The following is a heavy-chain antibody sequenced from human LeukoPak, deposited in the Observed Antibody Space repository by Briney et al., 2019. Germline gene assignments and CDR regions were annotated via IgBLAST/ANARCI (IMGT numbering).Heavy chain of an antibody. J-gene: IGHJ4*02. CDR1: GFTFSTYN. Sequence: GGSLRLSCAASGFTFSTYNMNWVRQAPGKGLEWVSSISSTGSAKYYADSVRGRFTISRDNANHSLYLQMNSLRAEDTAVYYCAKDDDFWSGSHFDYWGQGTLVTVSS. CDR3: AKDDDFWSGSHFDY. V-gene: IGHV3-21*01. CDR2: ISSTGSAK. D-gene: IGHD3-3*01.